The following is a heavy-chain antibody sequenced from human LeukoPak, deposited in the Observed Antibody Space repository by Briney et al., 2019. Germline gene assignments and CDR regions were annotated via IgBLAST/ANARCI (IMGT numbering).Heavy chain of an antibody. V-gene: IGHV4-59*01. J-gene: IGHJ4*02. Sequence: SETLSLTCTVSGGSISSYYWSWIRQPPGKGLEWIGYIYYSVSTNYNPSLKSRFTISVDTSKNQFSLKLSSVTAADTAVYYCARSLPSEGDMMYYFDYWGQGTLVTVSS. CDR1: GGSISSYY. D-gene: IGHD2-15*01. CDR2: IYYSVST. CDR3: ARSLPSEGDMMYYFDY.